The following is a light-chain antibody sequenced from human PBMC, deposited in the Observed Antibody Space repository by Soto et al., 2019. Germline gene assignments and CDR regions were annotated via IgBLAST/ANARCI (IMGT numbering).Light chain of an antibody. J-gene: IGKJ4*01. CDR3: QQYNNGPPLT. V-gene: IGKV3-15*01. CDR1: EDINRN. CDR2: GAS. Sequence: ETVMTQSPATLSVSPGERASLSCRASEDINRNLAWYQQKSGQAPRLLIYGASTRATGIPARFSGSGSGTEFTLTISTLQSEDFALYYCQQYNNGPPLTFGGGTKVDIK.